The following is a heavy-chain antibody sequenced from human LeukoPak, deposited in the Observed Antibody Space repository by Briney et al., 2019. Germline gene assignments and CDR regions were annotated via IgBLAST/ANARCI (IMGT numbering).Heavy chain of an antibody. D-gene: IGHD3-3*01. V-gene: IGHV4-4*02. CDR1: GGSVTSTNW. J-gene: IGHJ4*02. CDR3: AREGGFYRPLDY. Sequence: SETLSLTCGVSGGSVTSTNWWTWVRQPPGKGLEWIGEVHLHGSTNYNPSLKSRLTMSVDLSENHISLKLTSVTAADTAVYYCAREGGFYRPLDYSGQGTLVTVST. CDR2: VHLHGST.